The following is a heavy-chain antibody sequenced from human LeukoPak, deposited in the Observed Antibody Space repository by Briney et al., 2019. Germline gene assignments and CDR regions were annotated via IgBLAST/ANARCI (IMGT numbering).Heavy chain of an antibody. CDR2: IKQDGSQI. CDR3: AREYCSGTSCYGYFDY. D-gene: IGHD2-2*01. Sequence: PGGSLRLSCATSGFTFSSYGKSWVRRAPGKGLEWVANIKQDGSQIFYVDSVKGRFTISRDTATNSLSLQMNSLRAEDTAVYYCAREYCSGTSCYGYFDYWGQGTLVTVSS. CDR1: GFTFSSYG. V-gene: IGHV3-7*01. J-gene: IGHJ4*02.